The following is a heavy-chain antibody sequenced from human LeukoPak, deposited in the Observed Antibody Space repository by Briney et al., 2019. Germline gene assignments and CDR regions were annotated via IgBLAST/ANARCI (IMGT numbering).Heavy chain of an antibody. CDR3: ARGLYYYGSGSYYSPPWYYYYGMDV. V-gene: IGHV4-34*01. Sequence: SETLSLTCAVYGGSFSGCYWSWIRQPPGKGLEWVGEINLSESSNYNQSLTSRVTISVDTSKNQFYLTLSSVTAADTAVYYCARGLYYYGSGSYYSPPWYYYYGMDVWGKGTTVTVSS. D-gene: IGHD3-10*01. J-gene: IGHJ6*04. CDR2: INLSESS. CDR1: GGSFSGCY.